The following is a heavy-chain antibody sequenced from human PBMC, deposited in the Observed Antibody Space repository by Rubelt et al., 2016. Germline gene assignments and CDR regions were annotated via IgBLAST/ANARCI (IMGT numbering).Heavy chain of an antibody. D-gene: IGHD2-15*01. J-gene: IGHJ4*02. CDR2: ISSSSSYI. CDR1: GFTVSSNY. CDR3: ARGYCSGGSCYFHFDY. Sequence: PGGSLRLSCAASGFTVSSNYMNWVRQAPGKGLEWVSSISSSSSYIYYADSAKGRFTISRDNAKNSLYLQMNSLRAEDTAVYYCARGYCSGGSCYFHFDYWGQGTLVTVSS. V-gene: IGHV3-21*01.